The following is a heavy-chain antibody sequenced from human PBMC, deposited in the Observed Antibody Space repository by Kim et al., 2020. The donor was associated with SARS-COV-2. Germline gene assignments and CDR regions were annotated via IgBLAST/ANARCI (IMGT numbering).Heavy chain of an antibody. V-gene: IGHV3-21*01. Sequence: GGSLRLSCAASGFTFSSYSMNWVRQAPGKGLEWVSSISSSSSYIYYADSVKGRFTISRDNAKNSLYLQMNSLRAEDTAVYYCARDLPSITMVRGPPRAARVFDYWGQGTLVTVSS. CDR2: ISSSSSYI. J-gene: IGHJ4*02. CDR3: ARDLPSITMVRGPPRAARVFDY. D-gene: IGHD3-10*01. CDR1: GFTFSSYS.